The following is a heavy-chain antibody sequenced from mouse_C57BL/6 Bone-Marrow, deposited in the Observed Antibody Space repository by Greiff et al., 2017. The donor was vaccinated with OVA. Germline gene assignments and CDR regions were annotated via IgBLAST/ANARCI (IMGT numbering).Heavy chain of an antibody. CDR2: IDPEDGET. CDR3: TTGGSSYWYFDV. D-gene: IGHD1-1*01. V-gene: IGHV14-1*01. Sequence: EVQLQQSGAELVRPGASVKLSCTASGFNIKDYYMHWVPQRPEQGLEWIGRIDPEDGETEYAPKFPGKATMTADTSSNAAYLQLSSLTSEDTAVYYCTTGGSSYWYFDVWGTGTTVTVSS. J-gene: IGHJ1*03. CDR1: GFNIKDYY.